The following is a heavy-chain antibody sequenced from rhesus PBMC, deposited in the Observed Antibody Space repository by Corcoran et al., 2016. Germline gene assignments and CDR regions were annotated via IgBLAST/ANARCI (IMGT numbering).Heavy chain of an antibody. CDR2: INGNSGST. D-gene: IGHD1-1*01. Sequence: QLQLQESGPGLVKPSETLSVTCAVSGGSISSSYWSWIRQAPGKGLEWIGEINGNSGSTNYNPSLKSRVTISKDASKNQFSLKLSSVTAADTAVYYCARGRNYEYFEFWGQGALVTVSS. CDR1: GGSISSSY. J-gene: IGHJ1*01. CDR3: ARGRNYEYFEF. V-gene: IGHV4-169*01.